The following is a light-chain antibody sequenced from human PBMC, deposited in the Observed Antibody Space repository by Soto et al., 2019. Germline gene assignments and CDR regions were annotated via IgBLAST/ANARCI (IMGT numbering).Light chain of an antibody. CDR1: QSVSSY. J-gene: IGKJ4*01. CDR2: DAS. V-gene: IGKV3-20*01. Sequence: VFTLSLATLSLYPRERATLSCWASQSVSSYLAWYQQTTGQAPRLLIYDASSRDTGIPDRFSGVGSGTDCTLPISRLEPEDCEGYYCEQFSSYPITFGGGTKVDI. CDR3: EQFSSYPIT.